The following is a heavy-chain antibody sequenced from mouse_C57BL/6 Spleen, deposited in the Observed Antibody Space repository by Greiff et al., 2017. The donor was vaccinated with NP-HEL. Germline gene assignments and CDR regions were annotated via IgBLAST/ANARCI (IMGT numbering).Heavy chain of an antibody. D-gene: IGHD2-4*01. J-gene: IGHJ4*01. Sequence: EVQRVESGGGLVKPGGSLKLSCAASGFTFSDYGMHWVRQAPEKGLEWVAYISSGSSTIYYADTVKGRFTISRGNGKNTLFLQMTSLRSEGTARYYCARRDYDEVPYYYAMDYWGQGTSVTVSS. CDR2: ISSGSSTI. CDR3: ARRDYDEVPYYYAMDY. CDR1: GFTFSDYG. V-gene: IGHV5-17*01.